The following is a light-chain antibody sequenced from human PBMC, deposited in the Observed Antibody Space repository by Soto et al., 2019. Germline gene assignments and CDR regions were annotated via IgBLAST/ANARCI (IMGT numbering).Light chain of an antibody. CDR3: QQYKSYST. CDR1: QSLNSR. CDR2: DAS. V-gene: IGKV1-5*01. J-gene: IGKJ1*01. Sequence: DIQLTQSPSTLSASVGDRVTLTCRASQSLNSRLAWYQHRPGKAPKLLIYDASTLASGVPSRFSGSGSGTEFTLTINNLQPDDLATYICQQYKSYSTFGRGTKVEIK.